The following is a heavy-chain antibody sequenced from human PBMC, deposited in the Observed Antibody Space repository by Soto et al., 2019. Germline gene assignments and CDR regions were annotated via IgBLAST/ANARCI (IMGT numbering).Heavy chain of an antibody. CDR1: GFEFSAYW. J-gene: IGHJ4*02. CDR3: AGGRYNSGDYPKLVDY. D-gene: IGHD5-12*01. V-gene: IGHV3-7*01. CDR2: IKKDGREK. Sequence: EVQLMESGGGLVQPGGSLRVSCAASGFEFSAYWMTWVRQAPGKGLEWVANIKKDGREKYYGDSVMGRFSVFRDNAQNAVFLQMNSIKGEDTAVFYCAGGRYNSGDYPKLVDYWGQGTLVTVSS.